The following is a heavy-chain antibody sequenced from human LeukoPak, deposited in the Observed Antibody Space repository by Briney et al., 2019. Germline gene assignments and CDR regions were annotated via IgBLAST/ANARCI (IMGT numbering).Heavy chain of an antibody. Sequence: ASVKVSCKASGYTFTSYGITWVRQAPGQGLEWMGWFNAYSGNIYYVQKFQDRVTMTTDSSTSTAYMELRSLKSDDTAVYYCARVYERRPSDFWGQGTLVTVSS. CDR1: GYTFTSYG. CDR3: ARVYERRPSDF. D-gene: IGHD3-16*01. V-gene: IGHV1-18*01. CDR2: FNAYSGNI. J-gene: IGHJ4*02.